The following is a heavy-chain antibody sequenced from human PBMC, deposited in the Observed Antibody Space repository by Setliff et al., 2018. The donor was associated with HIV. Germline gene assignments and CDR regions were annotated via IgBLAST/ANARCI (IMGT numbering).Heavy chain of an antibody. J-gene: IGHJ6*02. CDR2: IHISGVS. D-gene: IGHD3-10*01. Sequence: SETLSLTCIVSGGSTSSDSYYWSWIRQPAGKGLEYIGRIHISGVSNYNPSLASRLTISVDTSKNQISLKLGSVTAADTAVYYCARDNPYYYGSGSHRYYAMDVWGQGTTVTVSS. V-gene: IGHV4-61*02. CDR3: ARDNPYYYGSGSHRYYAMDV. CDR1: GGSTSSDSYY.